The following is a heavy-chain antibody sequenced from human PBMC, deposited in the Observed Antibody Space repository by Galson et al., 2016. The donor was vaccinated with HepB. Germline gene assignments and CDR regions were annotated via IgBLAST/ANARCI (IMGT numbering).Heavy chain of an antibody. Sequence: SLRLSCAGSGFPFDDYAMHWVRQPPGKGLEWVSGVSYNSDTIHYAASVKGRFTASRDNAKNTLYPQMTGLRTEDTALYYCVKDTAKWPTFNWFDFWGQGTLVIVSS. CDR2: VSYNSDTI. CDR3: VKDTAKWPTFNWFDF. J-gene: IGHJ5*01. D-gene: IGHD2-8*01. V-gene: IGHV3-9*01. CDR1: GFPFDDYA.